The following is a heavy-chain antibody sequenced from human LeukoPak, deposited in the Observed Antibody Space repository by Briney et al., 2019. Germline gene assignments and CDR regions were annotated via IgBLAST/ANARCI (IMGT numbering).Heavy chain of an antibody. CDR3: ARDMGGASRSPPTFDY. D-gene: IGHD6-13*01. J-gene: IGHJ4*02. Sequence: ASVKVSCKASGYTFTSYGINWVRQAPGQGLEWMGWISAYNGDTNYAQKFQGRVTMTRDTSISTAYMELSRLRSDDTAVYYCARDMGGASRSPPTFDYWGQGTLVAVSS. CDR1: GYTFTSYG. V-gene: IGHV1-18*01. CDR2: ISAYNGDT.